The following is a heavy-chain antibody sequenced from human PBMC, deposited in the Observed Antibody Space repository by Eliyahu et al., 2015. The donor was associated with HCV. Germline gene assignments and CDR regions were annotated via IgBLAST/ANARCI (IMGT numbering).Heavy chain of an antibody. CDR1: GFTFSSYW. CDR3: GKDLSGVADY. V-gene: IGHV3-74*01. J-gene: IGHJ4*02. CDR2: INRDGTVT. Sequence: EVQLVESGGGLVQPGGSLRLXCVASGFTFSSYWMHWVRQAPGKGLVWVSRINRDGTVTNYADPVKGRFTISRDNAKNTLYLQMNSLTVEDTAFYYCGKDLSGVADYWGQGTLVTVSS. D-gene: IGHD3-10*01.